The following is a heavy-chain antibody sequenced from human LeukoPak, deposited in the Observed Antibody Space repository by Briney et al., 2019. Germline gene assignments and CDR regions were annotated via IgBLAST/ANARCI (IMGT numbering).Heavy chain of an antibody. CDR2: ISSSSSYI. CDR1: GFTFSSYS. V-gene: IGHV3-21*01. J-gene: IGHJ4*02. CDR3: ARARLGRDGYNFDY. D-gene: IGHD5-24*01. Sequence: PGGSLRLSCAASGFTFSSYSMNWVRQAPGKGLEWVSSISSSSSYIYYADSVKGRFTISRDNAKNSLYLQMNSLRAEDTAVYYCARARLGRDGYNFDYWGQGTLVTVSS.